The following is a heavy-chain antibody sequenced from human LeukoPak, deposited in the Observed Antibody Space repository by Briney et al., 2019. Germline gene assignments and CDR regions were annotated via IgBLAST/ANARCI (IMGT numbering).Heavy chain of an antibody. V-gene: IGHV3-23*01. CDR1: GFAFTDYA. CDR3: AKEDKTVSTPYVDY. J-gene: IGHJ4*02. Sequence: GGSLRLSCAASGFAFTDYAISWVRQAPGKGLKWVSAISSSGDKTYYADSVKGRFAISRDNSKNTLYLQINSLRAGDTAVYYCAKEDKTVSTPYVDYWGPGTLVTVSS. CDR2: ISSSGDKT. D-gene: IGHD5/OR15-5a*01.